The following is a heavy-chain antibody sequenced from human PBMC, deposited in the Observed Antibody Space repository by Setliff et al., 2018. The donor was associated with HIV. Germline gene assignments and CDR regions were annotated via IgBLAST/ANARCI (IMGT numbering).Heavy chain of an antibody. CDR3: ADGGPGGQFDY. D-gene: IGHD3-16*01. Sequence: GESLKISCKGSDESFSNYWIGWVRQMPGKGLEWLGIIYVTDSETIYSPSFQGQVTISADRSSTTAYLQWHSLQASDTGMYYCADGGPGGQFDYWGQGTLVTVSS. CDR2: IYVTDSET. J-gene: IGHJ4*02. CDR1: DESFSNYW. V-gene: IGHV5-51*01.